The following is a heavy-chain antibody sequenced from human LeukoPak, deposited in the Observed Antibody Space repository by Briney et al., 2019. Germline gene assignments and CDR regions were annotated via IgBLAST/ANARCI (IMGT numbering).Heavy chain of an antibody. V-gene: IGHV1-69*02. CDR3: ASCPYSSISFDY. D-gene: IGHD6-13*01. Sequence: GASVKVSCKASGYTFTGYFIHWVRQAPGQGLEWMGRIIPILGIANYAQKFQGRVTITADKSTSTAYMELSSLRSEDTAVYYCASCPYSSISFDYWGQGTLVTVSS. CDR2: IIPILGIA. CDR1: GYTFTGYF. J-gene: IGHJ4*02.